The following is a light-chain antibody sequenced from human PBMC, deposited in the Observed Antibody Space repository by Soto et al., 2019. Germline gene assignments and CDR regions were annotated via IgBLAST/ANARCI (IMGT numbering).Light chain of an antibody. CDR2: GAS. J-gene: IGKJ1*01. V-gene: IGKV3-15*01. Sequence: EIVMTQSAATLSVSPGERATLSCRASQSVGRNLAWYQQKPGQAPRLLIYGASTRATGVPARFSGSGSGTEFTLTISSLQSEDFAVYYCQQYNNWPPRTFGQGTKVDIK. CDR3: QQYNNWPPRT. CDR1: QSVGRN.